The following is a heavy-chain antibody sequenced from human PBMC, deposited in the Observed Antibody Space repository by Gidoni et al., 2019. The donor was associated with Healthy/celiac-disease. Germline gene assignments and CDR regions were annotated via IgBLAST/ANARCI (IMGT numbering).Heavy chain of an antibody. J-gene: IGHJ6*02. Sequence: QAQLVQSGAELTTPGSSVKVSCKASGGTFSSSAISCVRQAPGQGLEWLGGIIPIFGTANYAQKFQGRVTITADEATSTAYMELSSLRSEDTAVYYCARERRRLRLGELSSEDYYYGMDVWGQGTTVTVSS. CDR3: ARERRRLRLGELSSEDYYYGMDV. V-gene: IGHV1-69*01. CDR2: IIPIFGTA. CDR1: GGTFSSSA. D-gene: IGHD3-16*02.